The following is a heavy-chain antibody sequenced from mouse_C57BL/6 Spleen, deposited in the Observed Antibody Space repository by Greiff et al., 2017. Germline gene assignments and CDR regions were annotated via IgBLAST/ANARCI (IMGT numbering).Heavy chain of an antibody. D-gene: IGHD1-1*01. Sequence: QVQLQQSGAELVRPGASVTLSCKASGYTFTDYEMHWVKQTPVHGLEWIGAIDPETGGTAYNQKFKGKAILTADKSSSTAYMELRSLTSEDSAVYYCTNYYGSSYDYWGQGTTRTVSS. J-gene: IGHJ2*01. CDR3: TNYYGSSYDY. V-gene: IGHV1-15*01. CDR2: IDPETGGT. CDR1: GYTFTDYE.